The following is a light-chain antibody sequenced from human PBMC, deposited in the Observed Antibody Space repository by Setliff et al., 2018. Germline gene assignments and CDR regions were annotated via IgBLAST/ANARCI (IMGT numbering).Light chain of an antibody. CDR1: SSDVGGYNH. CDR2: DVG. V-gene: IGLV2-14*01. Sequence: QSALTQPASVSGSPGQSITIACTGSSSDVGGYNHVSWYQQHPGKAPKLMIYDVGKRPSGVSNRLSGSKSGNTASLTISGLQAEDEADYYCSSYTGSNSHVFGTGTKVTVL. CDR3: SSYTGSNSHV. J-gene: IGLJ1*01.